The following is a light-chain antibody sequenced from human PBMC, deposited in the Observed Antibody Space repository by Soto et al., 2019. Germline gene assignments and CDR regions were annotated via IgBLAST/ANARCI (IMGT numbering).Light chain of an antibody. V-gene: IGKV3-11*01. Sequence: EIVLTQSTATLSLSPGERATLSCRASQNVRSYLAWYQQKPGQAPRLLIHDASSRATGIPDRFSGSGSGTDFTLTISSREPEDSAVYYCQQRTNWPTSTFGQGTRLELQ. J-gene: IGKJ5*01. CDR3: QQRTNWPTST. CDR1: QNVRSY. CDR2: DAS.